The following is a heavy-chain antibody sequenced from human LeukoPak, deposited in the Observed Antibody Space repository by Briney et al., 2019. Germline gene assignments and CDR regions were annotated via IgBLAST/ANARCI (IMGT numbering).Heavy chain of an antibody. J-gene: IGHJ4*02. D-gene: IGHD6-19*01. CDR3: ATYSSGWYGFDY. V-gene: IGHV4-30-4*01. Sequence: PSETLSLTCTVSGGSISSGDYYWSWIRQPPGKGLEWIGYIYYSGSTYCNPSLKSRVTISVDTSKNQFSLKLSSVAAADTAVYYCATYSSGWYGFDYWGQGTLVTVSS. CDR2: IYYSGST. CDR1: GGSISSGDYY.